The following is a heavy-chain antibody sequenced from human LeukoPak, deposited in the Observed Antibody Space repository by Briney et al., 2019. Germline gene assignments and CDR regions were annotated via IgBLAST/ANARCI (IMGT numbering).Heavy chain of an antibody. J-gene: IGHJ6*02. CDR2: ISYDGSNK. CDR3: AREGIGGRFWQSSGWSLDYYGMDV. Sequence: GGSLRLSCAASGFTFSSYAMHWVRQAPGKGLEWVAVISYDGSNKYYADSVKGRFTISRDNSKNTLYLQMNSLRAEDTAVYYCAREGIGGRFWQSSGWSLDYYGMDVWGQGTTVTVSS. CDR1: GFTFSSYA. V-gene: IGHV3-30-3*01. D-gene: IGHD6-19*01.